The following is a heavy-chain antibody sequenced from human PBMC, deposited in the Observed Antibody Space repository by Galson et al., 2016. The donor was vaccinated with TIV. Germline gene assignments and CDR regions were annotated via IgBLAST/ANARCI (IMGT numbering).Heavy chain of an antibody. Sequence: SLRLSCAGSGFTFSRFTMCWVRQAPGKGLQWVSSMSASGGSTYYADSVKGRFTVSRDYSNNTVHLQMNGLRADDTAVYFCARVAPIAVAGHAFDSWGQGPWSPSPQ. CDR1: GFTFSRFT. V-gene: IGHV3-23*01. J-gene: IGHJ4*02. CDR3: ARVAPIAVAGHAFDS. CDR2: MSASGGST. D-gene: IGHD6-19*01.